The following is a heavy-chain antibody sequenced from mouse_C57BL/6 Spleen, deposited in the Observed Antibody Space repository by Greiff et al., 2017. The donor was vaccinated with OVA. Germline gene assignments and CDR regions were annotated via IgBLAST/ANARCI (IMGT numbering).Heavy chain of an antibody. J-gene: IGHJ4*01. V-gene: IGHV10-1*01. Sequence: EVKLVESGGGLVQPKGSLKLSCAASGFSFNTYAMNWVRQAPGKGLEWVARIRSKSNNYATYYADSVKDRFTISRDDSESMLYLQMNNLKTEDTAIYYCVRHEGYYAMDYWGQGTSVTVSS. CDR2: IRSKSNNYAT. CDR3: VRHEGYYAMDY. CDR1: GFSFNTYA.